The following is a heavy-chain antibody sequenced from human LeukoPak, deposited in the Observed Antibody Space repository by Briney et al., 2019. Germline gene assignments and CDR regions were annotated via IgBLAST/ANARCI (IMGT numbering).Heavy chain of an antibody. J-gene: IGHJ4*02. CDR2: ISWNSGSI. Sequence: GRSLRLSCAASGFTFDDYAMHWVRQAPGKGLEWVSGISWNSGSIGYADSVKGRFTISRDNAKNSLYLQVNSLRAEDTALYYCAKDGGSGWYYFDYWGQGTLVTVSS. CDR3: AKDGGSGWYYFDY. V-gene: IGHV3-9*01. CDR1: GFTFDDYA. D-gene: IGHD6-19*01.